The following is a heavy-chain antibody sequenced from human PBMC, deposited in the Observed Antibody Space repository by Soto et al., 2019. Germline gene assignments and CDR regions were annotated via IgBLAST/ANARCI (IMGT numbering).Heavy chain of an antibody. J-gene: IGHJ6*02. CDR1: GFTFSSYA. Sequence: GGSLRLSCAASGFTFSSYAMHWVRQAPGKGLEWVAVISYDGSNKYYADSVKGRFTISRDNSKNTLYLQMNSLRAEDTAVYYCARDRIMITFGGVIVISYYYYYGMDVWGQGTTVTVSS. CDR3: ARDRIMITFGGVIVISYYYYYGMDV. V-gene: IGHV3-30-3*01. CDR2: ISYDGSNK. D-gene: IGHD3-16*02.